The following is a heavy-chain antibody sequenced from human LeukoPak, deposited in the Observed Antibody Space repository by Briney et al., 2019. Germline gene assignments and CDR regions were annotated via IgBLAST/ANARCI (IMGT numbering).Heavy chain of an antibody. CDR3: ARVQQLVRKMVFADY. J-gene: IGHJ4*02. V-gene: IGHV4-4*07. CDR1: GGSISSYY. CDR2: IYTSGST. Sequence: SETLSLTCTVSGGSISSYYWSRIRQPAGKGLEWIGRIYTSGSTNYNPSLKSRVTMSVDTSKNQFSLKLGSVTAADTAVYYCARVQQLVRKMVFADYWGQGTLVTVSS. D-gene: IGHD6-13*01.